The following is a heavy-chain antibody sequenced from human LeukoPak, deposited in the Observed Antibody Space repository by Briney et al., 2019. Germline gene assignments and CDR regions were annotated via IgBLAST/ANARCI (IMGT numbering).Heavy chain of an antibody. V-gene: IGHV3-53*05. Sequence: GGSLRLSCAASGFTVSSNYMSWVRQAPGKGLECVSDIYSGGSTYYADSVKGRFTISRDNSKNSLYLQMNSLRAEDTALYYCAKDMGGGFSGGDYWGQGTLVTVSS. J-gene: IGHJ4*02. CDR2: IYSGGST. D-gene: IGHD3-10*01. CDR1: GFTVSSNY. CDR3: AKDMGGGFSGGDY.